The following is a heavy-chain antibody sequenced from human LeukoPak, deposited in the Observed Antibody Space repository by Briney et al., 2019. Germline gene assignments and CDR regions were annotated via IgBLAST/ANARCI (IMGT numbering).Heavy chain of an antibody. J-gene: IGHJ4*02. V-gene: IGHV4-39*01. D-gene: IGHD2/OR15-2a*01. CDR3: ARHNPFRPFPDY. CDR2: IYYSGGT. Sequence: SETLSLTCTVSGGSISSSSYFWGWIRQPPGKGLEWIGTIYYSGGTYYNPSLKSRVTFSLDTSNNQFSLKLSSVTAADTAVYFCARHNPFRPFPDYWGQGALVTVSS. CDR1: GGSISSSSYF.